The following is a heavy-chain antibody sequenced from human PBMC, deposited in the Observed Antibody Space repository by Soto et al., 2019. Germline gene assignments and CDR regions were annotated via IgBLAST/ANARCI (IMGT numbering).Heavy chain of an antibody. V-gene: IGHV1-18*01. CDR3: AREARGNSRVYYYYGMDV. J-gene: IGHJ6*02. CDR1: GYTFTTYG. Sequence: QVQLVQSGAEVKKPGASVKVSCKASGYTFTTYGISWVRQAPGQGLEWMGWISAYNGDTNYAQNLQGRVTMTTDTSTTTAYMELRSLGSDDTAVYYCAREARGNSRVYYYYGMDVWGQGTTVTVSS. D-gene: IGHD5-18*01. CDR2: ISAYNGDT.